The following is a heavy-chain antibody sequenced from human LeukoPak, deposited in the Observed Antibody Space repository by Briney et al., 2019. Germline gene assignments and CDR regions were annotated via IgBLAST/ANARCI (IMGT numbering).Heavy chain of an antibody. Sequence: GGSLRLSCTAWGFIFRTSWMRGVRQSPGKGLEFPANINYDFTVKSYLASVHPPFPPSRDNPNNSLSLQMDSLRAEDTAVYYFARDPASTIFHYWGQGALVTAPS. CDR1: GFIFRTSW. CDR2: INYDFTVK. CDR3: ARDPASTIFHY. J-gene: IGHJ4*02. V-gene: IGHV3-7*01.